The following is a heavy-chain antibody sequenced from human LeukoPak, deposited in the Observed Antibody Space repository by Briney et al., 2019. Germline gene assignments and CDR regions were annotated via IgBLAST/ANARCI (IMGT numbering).Heavy chain of an antibody. CDR3: ARGELPDY. CDR1: GGSFSGYY. V-gene: IGHV4-34*01. CDR2: INHSGST. D-gene: IGHD1-26*01. J-gene: IGHJ4*02. Sequence: SETRSLTWAVYGGSFSGYYWSWIRRPPGKGLEWIGEINHSGSTNYNPSLKSRVTISVDTSKNQFSLKLSSVTAADTAVYYCARGELPDYWGQGTLVTVSS.